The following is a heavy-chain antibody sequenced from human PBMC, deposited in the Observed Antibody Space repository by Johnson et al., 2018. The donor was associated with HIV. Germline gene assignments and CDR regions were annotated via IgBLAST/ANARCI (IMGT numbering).Heavy chain of an antibody. CDR1: GFTFSSYA. J-gene: IGHJ3*02. CDR3: ARRSSLDI. CDR2: ISYDGSNK. V-gene: IGHV3-30-3*01. Sequence: QVQLVESGGGVVQPGRSLRLSCAASGFTFSSYAMHWVRQAPGKGLEWVAVISYDGSNKYYADSVKGRFTISRDNSKNTLYLQMNSLRAEDTAVYYCARRSSLDIWGQGTMVTVSS.